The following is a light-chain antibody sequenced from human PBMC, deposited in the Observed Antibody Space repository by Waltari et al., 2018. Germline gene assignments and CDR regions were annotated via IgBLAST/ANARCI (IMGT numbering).Light chain of an antibody. V-gene: IGKV1-27*01. Sequence: DIQMTQSPSSLSASVGDRFTITCRASQGNSNYLAWYQQKPGKVPKLLIYAASTLQSGVPSRFSGSGSGTDFTLTISSLQPEDVATYYCQKYNSAPLTFGGGTKVEIK. CDR2: AAS. J-gene: IGKJ4*01. CDR3: QKYNSAPLT. CDR1: QGNSNY.